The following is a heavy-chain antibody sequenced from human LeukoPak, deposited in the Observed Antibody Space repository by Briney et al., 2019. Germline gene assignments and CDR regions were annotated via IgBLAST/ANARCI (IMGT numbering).Heavy chain of an antibody. CDR3: AVLLWFGDPPPLFRFDP. CDR1: GYTFTGYY. CDR2: INPNSGGT. Sequence: GASVKVSCKASGYTFTGYYMHWVRQAPGQGLEWMGWINPNSGGTNYAQKFQGRVTMTRDTSISTAYMELSRLRSDDTAVYYCAVLLWFGDPPPLFRFDPWGQGTLVTVSS. J-gene: IGHJ5*02. D-gene: IGHD3-10*01. V-gene: IGHV1-2*02.